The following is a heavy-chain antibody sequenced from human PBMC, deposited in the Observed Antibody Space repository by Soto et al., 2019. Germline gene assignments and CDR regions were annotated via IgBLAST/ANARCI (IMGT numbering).Heavy chain of an antibody. Sequence: GASLKVSCKSSGGTFRRYAISWVRQAPVQVLEWMGGIIPIFGTANYAQKFQGRVTITADESTSTAYMELSSLRSEDTAVYYCARDDSYIQRGYSYGYSYWGQGNLVTVSS. CDR3: ARDDSYIQRGYSYGYSY. CDR2: IIPIFGTA. CDR1: GGTFRRYA. V-gene: IGHV1-69*13. D-gene: IGHD5-18*01. J-gene: IGHJ4*02.